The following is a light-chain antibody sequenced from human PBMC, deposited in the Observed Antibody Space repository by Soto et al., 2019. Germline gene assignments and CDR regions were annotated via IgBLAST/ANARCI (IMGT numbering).Light chain of an antibody. CDR1: QSISSW. CDR2: DAS. J-gene: IGKJ4*01. V-gene: IGKV1-5*01. Sequence: DIQMTQSPSTLSASVGDRVTITCRASQSISSWLAWYQQKPGKAPKLLIYDASSLESGVLSRFSGSGSGTEFTLTISSLQPDDFATYYCQQYNSYSLTFGGGTKVDIK. CDR3: QQYNSYSLT.